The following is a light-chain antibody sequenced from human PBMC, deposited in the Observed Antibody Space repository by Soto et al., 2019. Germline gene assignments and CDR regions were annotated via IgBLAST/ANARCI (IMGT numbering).Light chain of an antibody. Sequence: QSVLTQPPSVSGAPGQRVTISCTGSSSNIGAGYDVHWYQQFPGTAPKLLIYDNSNRASGVPDRISGSKSGTSASLAITGLQAEDEADYYCQSYDSSLSGSVFGGGTQLTVL. J-gene: IGLJ2*01. CDR1: SSNIGAGYD. CDR3: QSYDSSLSGSV. V-gene: IGLV1-40*01. CDR2: DNS.